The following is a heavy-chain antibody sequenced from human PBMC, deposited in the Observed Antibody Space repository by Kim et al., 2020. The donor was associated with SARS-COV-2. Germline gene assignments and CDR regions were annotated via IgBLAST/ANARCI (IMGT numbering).Heavy chain of an antibody. J-gene: IGHJ4*02. CDR3: ARDRAVDY. CDR2: NGNT. Sequence: NGNTNYAQKFQGRVTMTTDSSTTTAYMEVRSLRSDDTALYCCARDRAVDYWGQGTLVTVSS. V-gene: IGHV1-18*01.